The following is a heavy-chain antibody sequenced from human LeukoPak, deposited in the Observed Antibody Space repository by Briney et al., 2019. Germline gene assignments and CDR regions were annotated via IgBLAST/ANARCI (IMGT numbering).Heavy chain of an antibody. CDR1: GGSISSYY. Sequence: PSETLSLTCTVSGGSISSYYWSWIRQPPGKGLEWIGYIYYSGTTNYNPSLKSRVTISVDTSKNQFSLKLSSVTAADTAVYYCARSACSGGSCYLNPNCYYYMDVWGKGTTVTVSS. CDR3: ARSACSGGSCYLNPNCYYYMDV. D-gene: IGHD2-15*01. J-gene: IGHJ6*03. V-gene: IGHV4-59*01. CDR2: IYYSGTT.